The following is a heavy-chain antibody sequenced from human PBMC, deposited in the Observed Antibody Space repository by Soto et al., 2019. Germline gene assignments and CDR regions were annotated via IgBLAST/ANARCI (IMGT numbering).Heavy chain of an antibody. Sequence: GGSLRLSCAASGFSFTRYSMNWVLQPPGKGLEWVSSISSTTNYIYYGDSMKVRFTISRYNAKNSLYLEMNSLRDEDTAVYYCARESEDLTSNFDYWGQGTLVTVSS. J-gene: IGHJ4*02. V-gene: IGHV3-21*06. CDR3: ARESEDLTSNFDY. CDR1: GFSFTRYS. CDR2: ISSTTNYI.